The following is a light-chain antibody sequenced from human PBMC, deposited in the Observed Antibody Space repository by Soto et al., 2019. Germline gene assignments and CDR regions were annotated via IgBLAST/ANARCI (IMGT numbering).Light chain of an antibody. J-gene: IGKJ4*01. CDR3: EQYGSTPLT. Sequence: EIVLTQSPGTLSLSPGERATLSCRASQNVANNYLAWYQQKPGKAPRFLIHAASSRATGIPDRFSGSGSGTDFTLTISRLEPEDFAVYYCEQYGSTPLTFGGGTKVEIK. V-gene: IGKV3-20*01. CDR1: QNVANNY. CDR2: AAS.